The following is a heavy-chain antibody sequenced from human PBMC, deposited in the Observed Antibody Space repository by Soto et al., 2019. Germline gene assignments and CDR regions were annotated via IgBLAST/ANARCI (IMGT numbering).Heavy chain of an antibody. Sequence: QVQLVQSGAEVKKPGASVKVSCKASGYTFTSYDINWVRQATGQGLEWMGWMNPNSGNTGYAQKFQVRVTMTRNTSISTAYMELSSLRSEDTAVYYCARGIDGYPHYYYYYGMDVWGQGTTVTVSS. D-gene: IGHD3-16*02. CDR1: GYTFTSYD. J-gene: IGHJ6*02. V-gene: IGHV1-8*01. CDR3: ARGIDGYPHYYYYYGMDV. CDR2: MNPNSGNT.